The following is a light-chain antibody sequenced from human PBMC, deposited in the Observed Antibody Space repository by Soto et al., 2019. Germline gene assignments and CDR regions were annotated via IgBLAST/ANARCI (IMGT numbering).Light chain of an antibody. CDR2: AAS. CDR3: QKYDTAPWT. J-gene: IGKJ1*01. V-gene: IGKV1-27*01. CDR1: QGIRNY. Sequence: DIQMTQSPSSLSASVGDRVTITCRVSQGIRNYLAWYQQKPGKIPKLLIYAASTLQSGVPSRFSGSGSGTDFTLTISSLQPEDVATYYCQKYDTAPWTFGQGTKVEIK.